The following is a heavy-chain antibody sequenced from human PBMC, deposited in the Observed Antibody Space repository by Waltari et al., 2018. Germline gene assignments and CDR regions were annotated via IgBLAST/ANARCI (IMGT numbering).Heavy chain of an antibody. CDR3: ASLHMDV. CDR1: GFTCSTPR. Sequence: EVQLVESGGGLVKPGGSLRLSCVASGFTCSTPRMNWVRQAQGKGLEWVSTISSGSNFIYDADSVKGRFTISRDNAKNSLYLQMNSLRVEDTAVYYCASLHMDVWGKGTTVTVSS. J-gene: IGHJ6*03. V-gene: IGHV3-21*01. CDR2: ISSGSNFI.